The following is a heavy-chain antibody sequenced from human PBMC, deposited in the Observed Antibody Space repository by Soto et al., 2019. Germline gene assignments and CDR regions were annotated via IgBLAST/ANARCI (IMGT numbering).Heavy chain of an antibody. CDR3: AIQSIAAADTPDYFDY. V-gene: IGHV4-39*01. CDR1: GGSISSSSYY. Sequence: SETLSLTCTVSGGSISSSSYYWGWIRQPPGKGLEWIGSIYYSGSTYYNPSLKSRVTISVDTSKNQFSLKLSSVTAADTALYYCAIQSIAAADTPDYFDYWGQGTLVTVSS. D-gene: IGHD6-13*01. CDR2: IYYSGST. J-gene: IGHJ4*02.